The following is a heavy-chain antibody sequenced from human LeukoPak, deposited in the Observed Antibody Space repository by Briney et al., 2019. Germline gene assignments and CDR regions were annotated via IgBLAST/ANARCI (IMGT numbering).Heavy chain of an antibody. D-gene: IGHD1-26*01. CDR3: ASTLEGATTWFDP. V-gene: IGHV4-59*01. J-gene: IGHJ5*02. Sequence: SETLSLTCTVSGGSISHYHWTWIRQPPGKGLEYIGYIYYSGSTNYNPSLKSRVTISVDTSKNQFPLKLSSVTAADTAVYYCASTLEGATTWFDPWGQGTLVTVSS. CDR2: IYYSGST. CDR1: GGSISHYH.